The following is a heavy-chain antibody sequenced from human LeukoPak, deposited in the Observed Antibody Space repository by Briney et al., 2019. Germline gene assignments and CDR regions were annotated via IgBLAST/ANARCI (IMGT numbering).Heavy chain of an antibody. CDR2: INHSGST. V-gene: IGHV4-34*01. D-gene: IGHD1-1*01. CDR1: GGSFSGYY. J-gene: IGHJ6*02. CDR3: ARGIRYLGTDV. Sequence: SETLSLTCAVYGGSFSGYYWSWIRQPPGKGLEWIGEINHSGSTNYNPSLKSRVTISVDTSKNQFSLKLSSVTAADTAVYYCARGIRYLGTDVWGQGTTVTVSS.